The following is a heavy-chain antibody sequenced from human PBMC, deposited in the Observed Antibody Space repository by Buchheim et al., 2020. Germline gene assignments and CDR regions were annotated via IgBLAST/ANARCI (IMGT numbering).Heavy chain of an antibody. CDR3: ARVDWELLGYYYYYYMDV. V-gene: IGHV3-7*01. D-gene: IGHD1-26*01. CDR1: GFTFSSYW. Sequence: EVQLVESGGGLVQPGGSLRLSCAASGFTFSSYWMSWVCQAPGKGLEWVANIKQDGSEKYYVDSVKGRFTISRDNAKNSLYLQMNSLRAEDTAVYYCARVDWELLGYYYYYYMDVWGKGTT. CDR2: IKQDGSEK. J-gene: IGHJ6*03.